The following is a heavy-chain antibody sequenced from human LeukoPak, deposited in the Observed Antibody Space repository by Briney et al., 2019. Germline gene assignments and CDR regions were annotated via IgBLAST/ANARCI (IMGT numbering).Heavy chain of an antibody. V-gene: IGHV1-46*01. J-gene: IGHJ4*02. CDR1: GYIFTSNY. CDR2: IYPRDGST. Sequence: ASVKVSCKASGYIFTSNYIHWVRQAPGQGLEWMGMIYPRDGSTSYAQRFQDRVTVTRDTSTSTVHMELSGLRSEDTAVYYCARDQEGFDYWGQGTQVTVSS. CDR3: ARDQEGFDY.